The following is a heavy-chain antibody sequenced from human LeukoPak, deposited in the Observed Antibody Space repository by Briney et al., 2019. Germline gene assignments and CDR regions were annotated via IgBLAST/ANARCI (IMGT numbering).Heavy chain of an antibody. D-gene: IGHD4-17*01. V-gene: IGHV4-59*01. CDR2: IYYSGST. Sequence: SETLSLTCTVSGGPISSYYWSWIRQPPGEGLEWFGYIYYSGSTNYNPSLKSRVTISVDTSKNQFSLKLSSVTAADTAVYYCARVATVTTRAPYNWFDPWGQGTLVTVSS. J-gene: IGHJ5*02. CDR1: GGPISSYY. CDR3: ARVATVTTRAPYNWFDP.